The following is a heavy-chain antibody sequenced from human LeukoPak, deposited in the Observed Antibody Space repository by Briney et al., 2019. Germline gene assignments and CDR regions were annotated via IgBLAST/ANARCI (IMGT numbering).Heavy chain of an antibody. CDR2: INPNSGGT. J-gene: IGHJ3*02. D-gene: IGHD1-7*01. V-gene: IGHV1-2*02. CDR3: ASLWNSMWNDI. Sequence: GASVKVSCKASGYTFTGYYMHWVRQAPGQGLEWMGWINPNSGGTNYAQKFQGRVTMTRDTSISTAYMEVRSLRSDDTAVYYCASLWNSMWNDIWGQGTMVTVSS. CDR1: GYTFTGYY.